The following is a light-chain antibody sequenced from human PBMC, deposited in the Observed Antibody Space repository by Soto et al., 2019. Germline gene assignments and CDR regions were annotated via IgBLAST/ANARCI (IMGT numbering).Light chain of an antibody. CDR2: AAS. CDR1: QSISNH. Sequence: DIQMTQSPSALSASVEDRVIITCRASQSISNHLNWYQQKPGKAPKLLIFAASSLQSGVPSRFSGSRSGPDFTLTISSLQPEDVATYYCQKYNSALRTFGQGTKVDIK. V-gene: IGKV1-39*01. J-gene: IGKJ1*01. CDR3: QKYNSALRT.